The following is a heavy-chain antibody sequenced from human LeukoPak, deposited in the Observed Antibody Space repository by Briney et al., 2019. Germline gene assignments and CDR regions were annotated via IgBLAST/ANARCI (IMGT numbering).Heavy chain of an antibody. CDR1: GGSISSHY. D-gene: IGHD4-11*01. Sequence: SETLSLTCTVSGGSISSHYWSWIRQPPGKGLEWIGYIYYSGSTNYNPSLKSRVTISVDTSKNQFSLKLSSVTAADTAMYYCARDRPAYSRVFDYWGQGTLVTVSS. CDR2: IYYSGST. V-gene: IGHV4-59*11. CDR3: ARDRPAYSRVFDY. J-gene: IGHJ4*02.